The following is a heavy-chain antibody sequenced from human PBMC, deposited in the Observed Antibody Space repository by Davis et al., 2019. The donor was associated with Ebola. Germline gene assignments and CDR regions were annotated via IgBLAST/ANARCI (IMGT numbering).Heavy chain of an antibody. V-gene: IGHV3-21*01. CDR2: ISSSISYI. CDR1: SLSLTSFS. D-gene: IGHD5-12*01. Sequence: SLTPSCLPSSLSLTSFSMNCVRQAPGKVLEWVSSISSSISYINYTDSVKGPLTISRDNAKNPLYLQMNSLRAEDTAVYYCARSWVAYDYWGQGTLVTVSS. J-gene: IGHJ4*02. CDR3: ARSWVAYDY.